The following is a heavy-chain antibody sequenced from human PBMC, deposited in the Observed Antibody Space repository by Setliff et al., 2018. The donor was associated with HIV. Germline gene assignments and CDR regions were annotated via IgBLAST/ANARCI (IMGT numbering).Heavy chain of an antibody. Sequence: LVKVSCKASGGTFNTHVISWLRQAPGQGLEWMGGIIPILGVANYAQKFQGRLTITADKSTNTAYMELSSLKSDDTAVYYCARGPEEGDCSGGSCYGNFDPWGQGTLVTVSS. J-gene: IGHJ5*02. CDR3: ARGPEEGDCSGGSCYGNFDP. D-gene: IGHD2-15*01. CDR1: GGTFNTHV. CDR2: IIPILGVA. V-gene: IGHV1-69*10.